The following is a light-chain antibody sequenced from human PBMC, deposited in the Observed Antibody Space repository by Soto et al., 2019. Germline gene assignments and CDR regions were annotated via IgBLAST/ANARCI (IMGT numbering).Light chain of an antibody. J-gene: IGKJ4*01. CDR2: GAS. CDR1: QRVSSN. CDR3: QQYNDWPLT. V-gene: IGKV3-15*01. Sequence: EIVMTQSPATLSVSPGERATLSCGASQRVSSNLAWYQQTNGQAPRILIYGASSRDTGIPARFSGSGSGTEFTLTISSLQSEDFEVYYCQQYNDWPLTFGGGTKVDIK.